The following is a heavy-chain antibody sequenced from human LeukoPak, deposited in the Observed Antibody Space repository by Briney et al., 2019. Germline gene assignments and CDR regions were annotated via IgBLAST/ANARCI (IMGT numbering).Heavy chain of an antibody. J-gene: IGHJ4*02. CDR2: IYPGDSDT. CDR1: GYSFTTYW. CDR3: ARRFNNYDFWTR. Sequence: GESLKISCEGSGYSFTTYWIGWVRQMPGKGLEWMRVIYPGDSDTRYSPSFQGQVTISADKSINTAYLQWSSLRASGAAMYYCARRFNNYDFWTRWGQGTLVTVSS. V-gene: IGHV5-51*01. D-gene: IGHD3-3*01.